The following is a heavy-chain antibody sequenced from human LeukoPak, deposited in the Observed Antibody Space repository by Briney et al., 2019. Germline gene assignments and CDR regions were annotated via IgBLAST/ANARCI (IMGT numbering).Heavy chain of an antibody. J-gene: IGHJ4*02. CDR3: ARALGSSWDSSLDS. D-gene: IGHD6-13*01. V-gene: IGHV3-30*04. CDR1: GFTFSNYA. Sequence: GGSLRLSCAASGFTFSNYAMHWVRQAPGKGLEWEALISYDGSVEKSAASVKGRFTISRDNSKNTLYLQMNSLRIEDTAVYYCARALGSSWDSSLDSWGQGTLVPVSS. CDR2: ISYDGSVE.